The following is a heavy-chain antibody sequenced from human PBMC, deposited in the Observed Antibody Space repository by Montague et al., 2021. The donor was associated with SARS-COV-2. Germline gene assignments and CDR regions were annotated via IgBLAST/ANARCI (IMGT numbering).Heavy chain of an antibody. D-gene: IGHD1-1*01. V-gene: IGHV6-1*01. CDR1: GDSVSSNSAT. J-gene: IGHJ6*02. Sequence: CAISGDSVSSNSATWNWVMQSPSRGLEWLGRTYYRSKWYNDYAVSVGGRVTINPDTSKNQFSLQLNSVTPEDTAIYYCTSGREGNYNVMDVWGQGTTVTVSS. CDR3: TSGREGNYNVMDV. CDR2: TYYRSKWYN.